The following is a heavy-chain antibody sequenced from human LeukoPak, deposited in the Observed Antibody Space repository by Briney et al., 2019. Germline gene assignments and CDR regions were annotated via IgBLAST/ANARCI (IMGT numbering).Heavy chain of an antibody. CDR2: ISYDGSNK. D-gene: IGHD4/OR15-4a*01. J-gene: IGHJ3*02. CDR3: ARWRVRLSDAFDI. Sequence: SGGSLRLSCAASGFTFSSYSMNWVRQAPGKGLEWVAVISYDGSNKYYADSVKGRFTISRDNSKNTLYLQMNSLRAEDTAVYYCARWRVRLSDAFDIWGQGTMVTVSS. CDR1: GFTFSSYS. V-gene: IGHV3-30*03.